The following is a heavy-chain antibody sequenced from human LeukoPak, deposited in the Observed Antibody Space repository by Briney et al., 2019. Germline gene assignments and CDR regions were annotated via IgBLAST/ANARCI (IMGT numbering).Heavy chain of an antibody. J-gene: IGHJ4*02. CDR3: AKIRATTRYYFDY. CDR1: GYTFTSYA. D-gene: IGHD1-14*01. Sequence: ASVKVSCKASGYTFTSYAMNWGRQAPGQGREWMGWINTNTGNPTYAQGFTGRFVFSLDTSVSTAYLQISSLKAGDTAVYYCAKIRATTRYYFDYWGQGTLVTVSS. V-gene: IGHV7-4-1*02. CDR2: INTNTGNP.